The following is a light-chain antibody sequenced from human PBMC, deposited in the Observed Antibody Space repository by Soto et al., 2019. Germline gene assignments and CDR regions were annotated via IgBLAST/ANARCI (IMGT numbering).Light chain of an antibody. CDR1: SGSVSTSYY. V-gene: IGLV8-61*01. CDR2: NTN. CDR3: VLYMGSGIWV. J-gene: IGLJ3*02. Sequence: QAVVTQEPSFSVSPGRTVTLTCGLSSGSVSTSYYPSWYQQTPGQAPRTLIYNTNIRSSGVPDRFSGSILGNKAALTITGAQSVDESDYYCVLYMGSGIWVFGGGTKVTVL.